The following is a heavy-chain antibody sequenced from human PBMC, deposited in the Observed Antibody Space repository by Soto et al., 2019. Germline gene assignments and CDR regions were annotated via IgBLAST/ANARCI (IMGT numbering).Heavy chain of an antibody. V-gene: IGHV4-30-2*01. CDR2: IYHTGTT. D-gene: IGHD5-12*01. CDR1: GGSINSGDYS. J-gene: IGHJ4*02. CDR3: ATPLYSGYGMIDY. Sequence: PSETLSLTCTVSGGSINSGDYSWTWIRQPPGKGLEWIGYIYHTGTTYYNMSLKSRVTISVDRSKNQFSLKLSSVTAADTAVYYCATPLYSGYGMIDYWGQGTLVTVSS.